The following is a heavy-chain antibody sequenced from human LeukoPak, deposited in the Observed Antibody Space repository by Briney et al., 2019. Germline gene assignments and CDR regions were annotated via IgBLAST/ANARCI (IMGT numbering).Heavy chain of an antibody. D-gene: IGHD3-10*01. CDR3: AKAYLGSGTVDY. CDR1: GFTFSSYA. J-gene: IGHJ4*02. CDR2: ISWNSGSI. V-gene: IGHV3-9*01. Sequence: PPGGSLRLSCAASGFTFSSYAMPWVRQAPGKGLEWVSGISWNSGSIGYADSVKGRFTISRDNAKNSLYLQMNSLRAEDTALYYCAKAYLGSGTVDYWGQGTLVTVSS.